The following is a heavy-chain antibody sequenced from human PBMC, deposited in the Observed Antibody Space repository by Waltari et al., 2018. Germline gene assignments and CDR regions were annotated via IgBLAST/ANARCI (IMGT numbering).Heavy chain of an antibody. V-gene: IGHV1-2*06. J-gene: IGHJ5*02. CDR2: FNPDSGGT. CDR1: GYIFTDYY. D-gene: IGHD3-10*01. CDR3: VRGSGGYSWFDP. Sequence: QVQLVQSGAEVKKPGASVKVSCKASGYIFTDYYIHWVRPAPGRGLEWVGRFNPDSGGTNYAQKFQGRVTMTTDTSITTAYMELSRLTSDDTALYYCVRGSGGYSWFDPWGQGTLLTVSS.